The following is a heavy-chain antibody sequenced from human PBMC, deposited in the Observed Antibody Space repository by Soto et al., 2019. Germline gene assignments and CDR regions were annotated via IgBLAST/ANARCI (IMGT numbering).Heavy chain of an antibody. CDR2: INAGNGNT. CDR3: AREGGGCSSTSCSHYYYYGMDV. V-gene: IGHV1-3*01. CDR1: GYTFTSYA. J-gene: IGHJ6*02. D-gene: IGHD2-2*01. Sequence: QVPLVQSGAEVKKPGASVKVSCKASGYTFTSYAMHWVRQAPGQRLEWMGWINAGNGNTKYSQKFQGRVTITRDTSASTAYMELSSLRSEDTAVYYCAREGGGCSSTSCSHYYYYGMDVWGQGTTVTVSS.